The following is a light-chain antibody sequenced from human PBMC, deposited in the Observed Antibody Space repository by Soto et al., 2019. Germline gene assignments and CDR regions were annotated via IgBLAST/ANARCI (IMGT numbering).Light chain of an antibody. J-gene: IGLJ2*01. CDR1: SGSIASNY. CDR3: QSYDSSIRGV. Sequence: NFMLTQPHSVSESPGKTVTISCTGSSGSIASNYVQWYQQRPGSAPTTVIYEDNQRPSGVPDRFSGSIDSSSNSASLTISGLKTEDEADYYCQSYDSSIRGVFGGGTKLTVL. CDR2: EDN. V-gene: IGLV6-57*02.